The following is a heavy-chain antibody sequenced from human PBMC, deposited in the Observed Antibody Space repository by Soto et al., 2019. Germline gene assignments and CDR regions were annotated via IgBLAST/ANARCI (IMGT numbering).Heavy chain of an antibody. V-gene: IGHV4-31*11. J-gene: IGHJ4*02. Sequence: RSETLSLTCAVSGVSISSDAYYWSWIRQHPGKGLEWIGYISYSGSTCYSPSLKSRLTITKDTSKNQVILTVTNTDPVDTATYYCAHRPDDSGYFDYWGQGALVTVSS. CDR3: AHRPDDSGYFDY. CDR2: ISYSGST. D-gene: IGHD3-22*01. CDR1: GVSISSDAYY.